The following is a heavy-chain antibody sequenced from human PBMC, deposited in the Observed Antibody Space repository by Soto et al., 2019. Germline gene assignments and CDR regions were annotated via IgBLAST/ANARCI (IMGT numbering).Heavy chain of an antibody. CDR1: GYTFTSYG. CDR2: ISAYNGNT. V-gene: IGHV1-18*01. D-gene: IGHD1-1*01. CDR3: ARGGKLERPNYDGMDV. Sequence: QVQLVQSGAEVKKPGASVKVSCKASGYTFTSYGISWVRQAPGQGLEWMGWISAYNGNTNNAQKLQGRVTMTTETSTSTADMELGSLRSDDTAVYYCARGGKLERPNYDGMDVWGQGTTVTVSS. J-gene: IGHJ6*02.